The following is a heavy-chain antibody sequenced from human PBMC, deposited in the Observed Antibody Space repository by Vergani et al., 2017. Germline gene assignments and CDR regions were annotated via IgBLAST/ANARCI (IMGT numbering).Heavy chain of an antibody. Sequence: EVQLLESGGGLLQPGGSLRLSCAASGFPFSSYAMSWVRQAPGKGLEWVSAISGSGGSTYYADSVKGRFTISRDNSKNTLYLQMNSLRAEDTAVYYCAKDHFWSGSYYFDYWGQGTLVTVSS. CDR3: AKDHFWSGSYYFDY. CDR2: ISGSGGST. V-gene: IGHV3-23*01. CDR1: GFPFSSYA. J-gene: IGHJ4*02. D-gene: IGHD3-3*02.